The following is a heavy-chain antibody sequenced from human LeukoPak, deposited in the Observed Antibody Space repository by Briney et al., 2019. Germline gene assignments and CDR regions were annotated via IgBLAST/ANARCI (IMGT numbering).Heavy chain of an antibody. V-gene: IGHV1-18*01. CDR3: ARESGHCSGDNCFYFFDL. Sequence: ASVMVSCKASGYIVTNYNISWVRQAPGQGLEWMVWMSTYKGDTDYAQRFQGRVTMTADRSTNTAYMDLRGLRSDDTAVYCCARESGHCSGDNCFYFFDLWGPGFLLTVSS. D-gene: IGHD2-21*01. CDR2: MSTYKGDT. CDR1: GYIVTNYN. J-gene: IGHJ4*02.